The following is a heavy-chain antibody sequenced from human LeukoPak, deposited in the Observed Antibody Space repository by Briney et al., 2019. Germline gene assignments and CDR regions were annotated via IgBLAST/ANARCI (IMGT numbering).Heavy chain of an antibody. CDR1: GFTFRDSA. CDR2: ISFSGDNT. Sequence: GGSLRLSCAASGFTFRDSAMTWVRQAPGKGLQWVSLISFSGDNTYYADSVKGPFTISRDNAKDTLYLQMNSLRAEDTAIYYCARDIELSTWGQGTTVTVSS. V-gene: IGHV3-23*01. D-gene: IGHD3-16*02. CDR3: ARDIELST. J-gene: IGHJ3*01.